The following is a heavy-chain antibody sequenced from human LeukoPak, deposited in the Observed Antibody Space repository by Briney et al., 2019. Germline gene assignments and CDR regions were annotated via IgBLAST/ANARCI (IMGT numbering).Heavy chain of an antibody. Sequence: PGGSLRLSCAAAGFTFSSYAMHWVRQAPGKGLEWVAVISYDGSNKYYADSVKGRFTISRDNSKNTLYLQMDSLRAEDTAVYYCARDNGAAEAFDIWGQGTMVTVSS. CDR3: ARDNGAAEAFDI. V-gene: IGHV3-30-3*01. J-gene: IGHJ3*02. D-gene: IGHD2-8*01. CDR1: GFTFSSYA. CDR2: ISYDGSNK.